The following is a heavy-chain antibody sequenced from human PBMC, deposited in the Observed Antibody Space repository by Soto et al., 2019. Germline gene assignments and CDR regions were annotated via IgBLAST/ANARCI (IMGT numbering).Heavy chain of an antibody. CDR1: GGSITSYY. V-gene: IGHV4-4*07. CDR2: IYTSGST. J-gene: IGHJ4*02. CDR3: ARAGIFGVVIMREKQAFDY. D-gene: IGHD3-3*01. Sequence: SETLSLTCTVSGGSITSYYCSWTRQPAGKGLEWIGRIYTSGSTNYNPSLKSRVTMSVDTSKNQFSLKLSSVTAADTAVYYCARAGIFGVVIMREKQAFDYWGQGTLVTVSS.